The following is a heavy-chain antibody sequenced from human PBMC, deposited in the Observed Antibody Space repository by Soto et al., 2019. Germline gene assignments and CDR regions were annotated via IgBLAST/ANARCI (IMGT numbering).Heavy chain of an antibody. J-gene: IGHJ6*02. CDR3: AREETAWPLAYGLDV. D-gene: IGHD2-21*02. Sequence: EVQLVESGGGLVKPGGSPRLSCEASGFSFSTYSMHWVRQAPGKGLEWVSSIGRRSDIYYADSVKGRFTISRDNAKNSVSLQMNSLRDEDTAVYYCAREETAWPLAYGLDVWGQGTTVTVSS. V-gene: IGHV3-21*01. CDR2: IGRRSDI. CDR1: GFSFSTYS.